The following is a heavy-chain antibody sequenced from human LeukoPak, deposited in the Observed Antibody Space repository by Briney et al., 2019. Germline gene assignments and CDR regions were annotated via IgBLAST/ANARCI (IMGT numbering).Heavy chain of an antibody. CDR1: GGSISSSNW. V-gene: IGHV4-4*02. CDR2: IYHSGST. Sequence: PSETLSLTCAVSGGSISSSNWWSWVRQPPGKRLEWIGEIYHSGSTNYNPSLKSRVTISVDKSKNQFSLKLSSVTAADTAVYYCARAVAVAGTRWFDPWGQGTLVTVSS. J-gene: IGHJ5*02. CDR3: ARAVAVAGTRWFDP. D-gene: IGHD6-19*01.